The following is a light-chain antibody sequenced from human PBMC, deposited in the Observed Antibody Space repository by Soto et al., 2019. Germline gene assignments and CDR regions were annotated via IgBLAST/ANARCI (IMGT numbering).Light chain of an antibody. Sequence: EIVFTQCPGTLSLSPVERATLSCSVXQTVINNQFAWLQQKPGQTPRXLXSCXSSMATGSPDRLSGSGSGTDFTLTISRLDPEDFSVYYFQQHGTATSTFGQGTRLEIK. CDR2: CXS. CDR3: QQHGTATST. J-gene: IGKJ5*01. V-gene: IGKV3-20*01. CDR1: QTVINNQ.